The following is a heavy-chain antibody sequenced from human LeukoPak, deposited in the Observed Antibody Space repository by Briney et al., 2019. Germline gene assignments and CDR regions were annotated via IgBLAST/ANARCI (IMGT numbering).Heavy chain of an antibody. CDR2: ISYDGSSK. CDR3: AKDQYPRTYYYDSSGSPRDY. J-gene: IGHJ4*02. D-gene: IGHD3-22*01. CDR1: GFTFSSYG. Sequence: PGGSLRLSCAASGFTFSSYGMHWVRQAPGKGLEWVAVISYDGSSKYYADSVKGRFTISRDNSKNTLYLQMNSLRAEDTAVYYCAKDQYPRTYYYDSSGSPRDYWGQGTLVTVSS. V-gene: IGHV3-30*18.